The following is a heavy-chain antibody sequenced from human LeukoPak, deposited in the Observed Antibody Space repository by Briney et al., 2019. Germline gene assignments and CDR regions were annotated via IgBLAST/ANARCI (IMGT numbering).Heavy chain of an antibody. CDR2: IRSKAYGGTT. V-gene: IGHV3-49*04. CDR1: GFTFSSYT. Sequence: GGSLRLSCAASGFTFSSYTMSWVRQAPGKGLEWVGFIRSKAYGGTTEYSTSVKGRFVISRDDSKGIAYLQMNSLKTEDTAVYYCTRPILRYFDWPSPNYWGQGTLVTVSS. J-gene: IGHJ4*02. CDR3: TRPILRYFDWPSPNY. D-gene: IGHD3-9*01.